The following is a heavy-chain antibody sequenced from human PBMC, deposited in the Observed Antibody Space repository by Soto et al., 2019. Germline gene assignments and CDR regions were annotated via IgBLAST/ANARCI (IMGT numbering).Heavy chain of an antibody. CDR1: VFTFSSYA. CDR3: AKAANYNNPPYNWFDP. J-gene: IGHJ5*02. V-gene: IGHV3-23*01. D-gene: IGHD4-4*01. CDR2: ISGGGGTT. Sequence: GWSLRLSCASSVFTFSSYAMSWVRQAPGKGLEWVSAISGGGGTTYYGDSVKGRFTISRDNSKNTLYLQMNSLRAGDTAIYYCAKAANYNNPPYNWFDPWGQGTLVTVSS.